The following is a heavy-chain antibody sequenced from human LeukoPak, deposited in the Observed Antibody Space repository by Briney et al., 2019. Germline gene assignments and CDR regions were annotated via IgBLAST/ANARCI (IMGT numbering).Heavy chain of an antibody. V-gene: IGHV4-39*07. CDR3: ARYCTSTTCILRGFDY. J-gene: IGHJ4*02. CDR2: TFNTGGA. D-gene: IGHD2-2*01. CDR1: GGSISSSSYY. Sequence: SETMSLTCTVSGGSISSSSYYWGWTRHPPGKGLEGFANTFNTGGAHYNPSLKSRVTISVDTSKNQFSLKLSSVPAADTAVYYCARYCTSTTCILRGFDYWGQGTLVTVSS.